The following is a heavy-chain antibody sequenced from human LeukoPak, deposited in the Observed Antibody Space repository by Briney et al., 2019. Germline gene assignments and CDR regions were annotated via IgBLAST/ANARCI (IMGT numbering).Heavy chain of an antibody. Sequence: ASVKVSCKASGYTFTGYYMHWVRQAPGQGLEWMGRINPNSGGTNYAQKLQGRVTMTRDTSISTDYMELSRLRSDDTAVYYCARERTPYYYDSSGYYYRGWFDPWGQGTLVTVSS. CDR2: INPNSGGT. CDR3: ARERTPYYYDSSGYYYRGWFDP. V-gene: IGHV1-2*06. D-gene: IGHD3-22*01. CDR1: GYTFTGYY. J-gene: IGHJ5*02.